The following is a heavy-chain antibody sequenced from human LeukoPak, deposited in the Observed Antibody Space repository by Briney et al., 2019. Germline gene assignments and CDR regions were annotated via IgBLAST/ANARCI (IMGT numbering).Heavy chain of an antibody. J-gene: IGHJ4*02. V-gene: IGHV4-34*01. CDR2: INHSGIP. D-gene: IGHD6-19*01. CDR1: GHALSGYY. Sequence: PAETVPLNCSVYGHALSGYYGRGIEEAPGKGVDGIGEINHSGIPRYTPSLKSRVPTSLNTPKNQFPLTLTSVTAADTAVYYCAGGLILAGETLGYWGQGTLVTVSS. CDR3: AGGLILAGETLGY.